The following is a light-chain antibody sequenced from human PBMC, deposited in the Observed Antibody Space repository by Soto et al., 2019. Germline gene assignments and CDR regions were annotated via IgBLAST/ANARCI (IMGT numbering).Light chain of an antibody. CDR3: CSYAGTYKGV. CDR2: DVN. J-gene: IGLJ1*01. Sequence: QSVLTQPRSVSGSPGQSVTISCTGTSSDVGNYNYVSWYQQHPGKAPKLMIYDVNKRPSGVPDRFSGSKSGNTASLTVSGLQAEDEADYYCCSYAGTYKGVFGIGTKLTVL. V-gene: IGLV2-11*01. CDR1: SSDVGNYNY.